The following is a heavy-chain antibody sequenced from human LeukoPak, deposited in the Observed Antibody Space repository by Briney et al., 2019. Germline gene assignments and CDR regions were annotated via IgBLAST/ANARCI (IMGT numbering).Heavy chain of an antibody. CDR3: ARGGYSSSWYNFDY. J-gene: IGHJ4*02. Sequence: SETLSLTCTVSGGSISSYYWSWLRQPPGQGLEWIGYIYYSGSTNYNPSLKSRVTISVDTSKNQFSLKLSSVTAADTAVYYCARGGYSSSWYNFDYWGQGTLVTVSS. CDR2: IYYSGST. D-gene: IGHD6-13*01. CDR1: GGSISSYY. V-gene: IGHV4-59*01.